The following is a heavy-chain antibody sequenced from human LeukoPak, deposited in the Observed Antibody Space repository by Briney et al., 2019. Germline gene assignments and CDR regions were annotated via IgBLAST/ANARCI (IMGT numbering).Heavy chain of an antibody. V-gene: IGHV3-30*02. D-gene: IGHD3-10*01. Sequence: GGSLRLSCAASGLTFRRYGMHWVRQTPGKGLEWVAFIESDESIRQYADLVKGRFTISRDNSKNSLYLQMNSLRAEDTAVYYCSTYYYGSGSSHYYYYMDVWGKGTTVTVSS. CDR2: IESDESIR. CDR3: STYYYGSGSSHYYYYMDV. CDR1: GLTFRRYG. J-gene: IGHJ6*03.